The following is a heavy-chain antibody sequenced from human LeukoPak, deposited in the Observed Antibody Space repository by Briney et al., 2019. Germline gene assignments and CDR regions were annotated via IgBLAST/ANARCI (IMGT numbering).Heavy chain of an antibody. J-gene: IGHJ5*02. Sequence: GASVKVSCKASGYTFTGYYMHWVRQAPGQGLEWMGRIIPIFGTANYAQKFQGRVTITTDESTSTAYMELSSLRSEDTAVYYCARVRRAEYCSGGSCYNNWFDPWGQGTLVTVSS. CDR3: ARVRRAEYCSGGSCYNNWFDP. D-gene: IGHD2-15*01. CDR2: IIPIFGTA. CDR1: GYTFTGYY. V-gene: IGHV1-69*05.